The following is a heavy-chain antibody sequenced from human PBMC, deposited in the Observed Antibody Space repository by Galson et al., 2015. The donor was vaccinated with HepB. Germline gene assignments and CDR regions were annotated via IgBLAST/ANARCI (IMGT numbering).Heavy chain of an antibody. CDR1: GFTLSNYG. V-gene: IGHV3-33*01. CDR3: ARDQRLGAAGHYYYYGMDV. J-gene: IGHJ6*02. D-gene: IGHD6-13*01. Sequence: SLRLSCAASGFTLSNYGVSWIRQAPGKGLEWVAVIWYDGTNKYYADSVKGRFTISRDNSKNTLYLQLNSLRAEDTAVYYCARDQRLGAAGHYYYYGMDVWGQGTTVTVSS. CDR2: IWYDGTNK.